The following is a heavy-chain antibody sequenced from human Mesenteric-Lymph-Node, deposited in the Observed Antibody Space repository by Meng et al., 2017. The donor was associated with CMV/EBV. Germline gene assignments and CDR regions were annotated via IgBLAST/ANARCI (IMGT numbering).Heavy chain of an antibody. CDR1: GFTFSSYW. J-gene: IGHJ6*02. CDR3: VRSRDYSLDV. CDR2: ISSSSII. D-gene: IGHD6-13*01. V-gene: IGHV3-69-1*01. Sequence: GESLKISCAASGFTFSSYWMHWVRQAPGKGLVWVSSISSSSIIYYADSVKGRFTISRDNAKNTLHLQMNSLRAEDTAVYYCVRSRDYSLDVWGQGTTVTVSS.